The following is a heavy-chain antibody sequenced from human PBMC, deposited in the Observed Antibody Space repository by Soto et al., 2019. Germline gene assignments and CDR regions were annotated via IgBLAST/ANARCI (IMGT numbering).Heavy chain of an antibody. D-gene: IGHD2-2*03. CDR3: AKEGGYCSSTSCYGRVYY. CDR1: GFTFSSYA. CDR2: ISGSGGST. Sequence: EVQLLESGGGLVQPGGSLRLSCAASGFTFSSYAMSWIRESPGKGLEWVSAISGSGGSTYYADSVKGRFTISRDNSETTLYLQVNSLRAVYTAVYYCAKEGGYCSSTSCYGRVYYWGQGTLVTVSS. J-gene: IGHJ4*02. V-gene: IGHV3-23*01.